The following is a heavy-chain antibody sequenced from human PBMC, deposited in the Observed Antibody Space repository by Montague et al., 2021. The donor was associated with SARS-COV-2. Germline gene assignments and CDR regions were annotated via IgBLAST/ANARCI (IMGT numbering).Heavy chain of an antibody. V-gene: IGHV6-1*01. Sequence: CAISGDSVAELRRRSDELTLEPQSLRHLLCRPFLESECYSDYSVSVKSRISINPDTSKNQFSLQLNSVTPEDTAVYYCARAERGSCGDGNCYQYFFNYWGQGTLVTVSS. J-gene: IGHJ4*01. CDR3: ARAERGSCGDGNCYQYFFNY. CDR1: GDSVAELRRR. CDR2: PFLESECYS. D-gene: IGHD2-15*01.